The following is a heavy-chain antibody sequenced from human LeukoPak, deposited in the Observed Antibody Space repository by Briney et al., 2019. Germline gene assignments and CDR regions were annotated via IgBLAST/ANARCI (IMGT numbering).Heavy chain of an antibody. CDR2: INPNSGGT. J-gene: IGHJ4*02. V-gene: IGHV1-2*02. CDR3: ARHDDEGYGPDY. D-gene: IGHD5-12*01. CDR1: GYTFTGYY. Sequence: GASVKVSCKASGYTFTGYYMHWVRQAPGQGLEWMGWINPNSGGTNYAQKFQGRVTMTRDTSISTAYMKLSRLRSDDTAVYYCARHDDEGYGPDYWGQGTLVTVSS.